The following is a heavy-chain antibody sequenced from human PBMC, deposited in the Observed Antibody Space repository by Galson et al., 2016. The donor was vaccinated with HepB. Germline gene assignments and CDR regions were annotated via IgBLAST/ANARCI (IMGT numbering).Heavy chain of an antibody. J-gene: IGHJ4*02. CDR3: ARRDGKIPAVMPDY. V-gene: IGHV5-51*01. D-gene: IGHD2-2*01. CDR2: IYPGDSDT. CDR1: GYRFINYW. Sequence: QSGAEVKNPGESLKISCKASGYRFINYWIGWVRQMPGKGLEWMGMIYPGDSDTRYDPSFQGQVTISADKSINTAYLQWSSLGASDTAMYYCARRDGKIPAVMPDYWGQGTLVTVSS.